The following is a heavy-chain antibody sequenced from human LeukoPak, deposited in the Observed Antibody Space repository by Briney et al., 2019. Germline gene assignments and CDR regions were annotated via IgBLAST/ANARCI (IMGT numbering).Heavy chain of an antibody. CDR3: AKAFWRDGYNPEFDY. V-gene: IGHV3-30*02. Sequence: GGSLRLSCAASGFTFSSYGMHWVRQAPGKGLEWVAFIRYDGSNKYYADSVKGRFTISRDNSKNTLYLQMNSLRAEDTAVYYCAKAFWRDGYNPEFDYWGQGTLVTVSS. J-gene: IGHJ4*02. CDR1: GFTFSSYG. CDR2: IRYDGSNK. D-gene: IGHD5-24*01.